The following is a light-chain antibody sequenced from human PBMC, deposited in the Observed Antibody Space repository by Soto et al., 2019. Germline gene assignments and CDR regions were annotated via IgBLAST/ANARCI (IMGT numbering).Light chain of an antibody. V-gene: IGKV3-11*01. J-gene: IGKJ2*01. Sequence: PGERATLSCRASQPVTSYFAWYQQKPGQAPRLLIYDTSNRATGIPARFSGSGSGTDFTLTISSLEPEDFAVYYCQQRSNWPPVYSFGQGTKLEI. CDR2: DTS. CDR3: QQRSNWPPVYS. CDR1: QPVTSY.